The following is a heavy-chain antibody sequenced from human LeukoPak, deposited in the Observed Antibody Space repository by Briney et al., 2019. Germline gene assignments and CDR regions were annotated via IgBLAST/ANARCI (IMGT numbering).Heavy chain of an antibody. V-gene: IGHV4-34*01. CDR3: ASAGSSWSGLLNYGMDV. CDR1: GGSFSDYF. Sequence: SETLSLTCAVYGGSFSDYFWSWIRQPPGRGLEWIGEVNHSGSTNYNPSLKSRVTISVDTSKNQFSLNVNSVTAADTAVYYCASAGSSWSGLLNYGMDVWGPGTTVTVSS. D-gene: IGHD6-13*01. CDR2: VNHSGST. J-gene: IGHJ6*02.